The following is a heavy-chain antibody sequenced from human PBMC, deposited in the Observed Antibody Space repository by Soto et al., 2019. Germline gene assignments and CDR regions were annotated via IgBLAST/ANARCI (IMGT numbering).Heavy chain of an antibody. CDR2: INHSGVT. Sequence: SETLSLTCAVYGGSFSVYYWAWIRQPPGRGLEWIGEINHSGVTNYNPSLKSRVTISVDTSERQFSLKLSSVIAADTAVYYCARGEGDCTSTSCFTGWFDHWGQGTRVTVSS. CDR3: ARGEGDCTSTSCFTGWFDH. V-gene: IGHV4-34*01. D-gene: IGHD2-2*02. J-gene: IGHJ5*02. CDR1: GGSFSVYY.